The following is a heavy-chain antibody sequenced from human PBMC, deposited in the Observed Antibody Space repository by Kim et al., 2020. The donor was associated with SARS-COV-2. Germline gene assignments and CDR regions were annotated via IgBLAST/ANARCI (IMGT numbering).Heavy chain of an antibody. CDR1: GFTFSSYA. D-gene: IGHD5-12*01. CDR3: AKDFRDGYKWGAFGY. J-gene: IGHJ4*02. CDR2: ISGSGGST. Sequence: GGSLRLSCAASGFTFSSYAMSWVRQAPGKGLEWVSAISGSGGSTYYADSVKGRFTISRDNSKNTLYLQMNSLRAEDTAVYYCAKDFRDGYKWGAFGYWGQGTLVTVSS. V-gene: IGHV3-23*01.